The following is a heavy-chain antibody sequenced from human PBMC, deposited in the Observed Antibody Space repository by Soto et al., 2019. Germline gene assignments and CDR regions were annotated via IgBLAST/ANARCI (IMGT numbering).Heavy chain of an antibody. J-gene: IGHJ4*02. V-gene: IGHV3-53*01. CDR1: GFSVTANY. D-gene: IGHD5-12*01. CDR2: IYSGGST. Sequence: EVQVVESGGGLIQPGGSLRLSCEVSGFSVTANYTSRVRQAPGKGLEWVSVIYSGGSTYYIDSVKGRFSISRDISKNTLYLQMNSLRAEDTAVYYCHGYGYWGQGTLVTVSS. CDR3: HGYGY.